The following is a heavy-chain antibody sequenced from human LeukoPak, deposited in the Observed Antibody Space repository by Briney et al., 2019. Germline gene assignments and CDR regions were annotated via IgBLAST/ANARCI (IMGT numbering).Heavy chain of an antibody. CDR1: GYTFTGYF. CDR2: INPNTGGT. D-gene: IGHD3-3*01. V-gene: IGHV1-2*02. Sequence: ASVKVSCKASGYTFTGYFMHWVRQAPGQGLVWMGWINPNTGGTNYAQKFQGRFTMTRDTSISTTYMELSRLRSDDTAVYYCARASRITIFGVFNHWGQGTLVTVSS. CDR3: ARASRITIFGVFNH. J-gene: IGHJ4*02.